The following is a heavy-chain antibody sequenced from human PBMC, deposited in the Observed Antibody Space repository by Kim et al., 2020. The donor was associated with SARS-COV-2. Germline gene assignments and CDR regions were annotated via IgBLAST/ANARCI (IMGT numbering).Heavy chain of an antibody. V-gene: IGHV1-46*01. D-gene: IGHD1-1*01. CDR1: GYTFTSYY. J-gene: IGHJ3*02. Sequence: ASVKVSCKASGYTFTSYYMHWVRQAPGQGLEWMGIINPSGDSTSYAQKFQGRVTLTRDTSTSTVYMELSSLRSEDTAVYYCASSRRGWTGERHDAFDIWGHGTMVTVSS. CDR3: ASSRRGWTGERHDAFDI. CDR2: INPSGDST.